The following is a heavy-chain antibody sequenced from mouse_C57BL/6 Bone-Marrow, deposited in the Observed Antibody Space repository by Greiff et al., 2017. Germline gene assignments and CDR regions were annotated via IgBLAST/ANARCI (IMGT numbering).Heavy chain of an antibody. CDR3: ARRLLLFDY. D-gene: IGHD2-3*01. V-gene: IGHV5-17*01. CDR1: GFTFSDYG. J-gene: IGHJ2*01. Sequence: EVMLVESGGGLVKPGGSLKLSCAASGFTFSDYGMHWVRQAPEKGLEWVAYISSGSSTIYYAETVKGRFTISRENAKNTLFLQMTSLRSEDTAMYYCARRLLLFDYWGQGTTLTVSS. CDR2: ISSGSSTI.